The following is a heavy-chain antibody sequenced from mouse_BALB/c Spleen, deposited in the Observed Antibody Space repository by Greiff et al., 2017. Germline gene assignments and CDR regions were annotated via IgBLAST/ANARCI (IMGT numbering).Heavy chain of an antibody. Sequence: QVTLKESGPGILQPSQTLSLTCSFSGFSLSTSGMGVGWIRQPSGKGLEWLAHIWWDDDKRYNPALKSRLTISKDTSSNQVFLKIASVDTADAATYYCARIEFITTAYYAMDYWGQGTSVTVSS. J-gene: IGHJ4*01. V-gene: IGHV8-8*01. CDR2: IWWDDDK. CDR3: ARIEFITTAYYAMDY. CDR1: GFSLSTSGMG. D-gene: IGHD1-2*01.